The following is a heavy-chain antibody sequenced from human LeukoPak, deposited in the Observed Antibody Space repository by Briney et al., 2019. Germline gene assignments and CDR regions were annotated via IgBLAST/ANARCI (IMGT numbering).Heavy chain of an antibody. D-gene: IGHD1-14*01. CDR3: AREPGPGYFDY. CDR2: ISHDGSDK. Sequence: GGSLRLSCAASGFTFSSYAISWVRQAPGKGLEWVAVISHDGSDKHYTDSVKGRFTISRDNSRNTLYLQMNSLRAEDTAVYYCAREPGPGYFDYWGQGTLVTVSS. J-gene: IGHJ4*02. CDR1: GFTFSSYA. V-gene: IGHV3-30-3*01.